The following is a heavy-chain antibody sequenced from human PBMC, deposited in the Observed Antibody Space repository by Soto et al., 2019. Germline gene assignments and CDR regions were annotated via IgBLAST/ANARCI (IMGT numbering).Heavy chain of an antibody. D-gene: IGHD1-7*01. CDR1: GGSISSGGYS. J-gene: IGHJ4*02. Sequence: QLQLQESGSGLVKPSQTLSLTCAVSGGSISSGGYSWSWIRQPPGKGLEWIGYIYHSGSTYYNPSLKSRVTISVDRSKNQFSLKLSSVTASDTAVYYCARVVQELRSSIFDYWGQGTLVTVSS. CDR3: ARVVQELRSSIFDY. CDR2: IYHSGST. V-gene: IGHV4-30-2*01.